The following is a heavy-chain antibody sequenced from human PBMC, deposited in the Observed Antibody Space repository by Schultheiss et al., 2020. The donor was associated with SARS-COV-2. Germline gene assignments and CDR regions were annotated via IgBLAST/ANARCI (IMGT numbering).Heavy chain of an antibody. Sequence: SGPTLVKPTQTLTLTCTFSGFSLITSGVGVGWIRQPPGKALEWLALIHWNDDKRYSPSLKSRLTITRDTSKSQVVLTMTNMDPVDTATYYCARTLYSSAWYFFDYWGQGTLVTVSS. CDR2: IHWNDDK. J-gene: IGHJ4*02. CDR3: ARTLYSSAWYFFDY. D-gene: IGHD6-13*01. CDR1: GFSLITSGVG. V-gene: IGHV2-5*01.